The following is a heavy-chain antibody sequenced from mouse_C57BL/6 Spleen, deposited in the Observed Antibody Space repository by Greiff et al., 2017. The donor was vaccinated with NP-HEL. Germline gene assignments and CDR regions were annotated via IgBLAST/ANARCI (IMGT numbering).Heavy chain of an antibody. D-gene: IGHD1-1*01. CDR3: ARAFGSGVGY. J-gene: IGHJ2*01. CDR2: INPNNGGT. V-gene: IGHV1-26*01. CDR1: GYTFTDYY. Sequence: EVQLQQSGPELVKPGASVKISCKASGYTFTDYYMNWVKQSHGKSLEWIGDINPNNGGTSYNQKFKGKATLTVDKSSSTAYMELRSLTSEDSAVYYCARAFGSGVGYWGQGTTLTVSS.